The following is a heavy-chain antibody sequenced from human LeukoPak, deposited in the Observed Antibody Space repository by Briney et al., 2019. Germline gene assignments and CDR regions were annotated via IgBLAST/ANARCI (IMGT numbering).Heavy chain of an antibody. CDR2: IKKDGSEK. CDR3: ARGIDDGDNWFDP. D-gene: IGHD1-1*01. J-gene: IGHJ5*02. V-gene: IGHV3-7*03. Sequence: GGSLRLSCVASGFTFSSYWMSWVRQAPGKGLEWVANIKKDGSEKNYVDSVKGRFTISRDNAKNSLYLQMNSLRAEDTALYYCARGIDDGDNWFDPWGQGTLVTVSS. CDR1: GFTFSSYW.